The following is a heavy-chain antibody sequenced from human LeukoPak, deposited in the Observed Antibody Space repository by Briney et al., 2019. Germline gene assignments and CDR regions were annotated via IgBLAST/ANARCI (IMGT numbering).Heavy chain of an antibody. Sequence: GGSLRLSCAASGFTFSDNWMSWVRQAPGEGLEWVANIRPDGSEKHYVDSVKGRFTISGDNAKNSLYLQMDSLRAEDTAVYYCARDPDASPGPGWDSWCQGTLVTVSS. J-gene: IGHJ4*02. D-gene: IGHD3-10*01. V-gene: IGHV3-7*01. CDR3: ARDPDASPGPGWDS. CDR2: IRPDGSEK. CDR1: GFTFSDNW.